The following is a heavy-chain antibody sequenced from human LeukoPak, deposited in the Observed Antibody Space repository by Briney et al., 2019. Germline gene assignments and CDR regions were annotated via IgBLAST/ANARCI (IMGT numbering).Heavy chain of an antibody. V-gene: IGHV3-43*02. J-gene: IGHJ4*02. CDR2: ISGDGGST. CDR3: AKDGSGWRLSPAYFGY. Sequence: GGSLRLSCAASGFTFDDYAMHWVRQAPGKGLEWVSLISGDGGSTYYADSVKGRFTISRDNSKNSLYLQMNSLRTEDTALYYCAKDGSGWRLSPAYFGYWGQGTLVTVSS. D-gene: IGHD6-19*01. CDR1: GFTFDDYA.